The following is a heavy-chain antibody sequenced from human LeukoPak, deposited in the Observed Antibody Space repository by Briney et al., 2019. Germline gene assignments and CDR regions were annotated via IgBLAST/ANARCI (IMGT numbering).Heavy chain of an antibody. V-gene: IGHV3-30*02. CDR1: GFTFSIYG. J-gene: IGHJ5*02. D-gene: IGHD1-26*01. Sequence: PGGSLRLSCAASGFTFSIYGMHWVRQAPGKGLDWVAYIRYDGSNKQYADSVKGRFTISRDNSRNTLYLQMNSLGAEDTAVYYCAKHGGTTTRFVESWGQGTLVTVSS. CDR2: IRYDGSNK. CDR3: AKHGGTTTRFVES.